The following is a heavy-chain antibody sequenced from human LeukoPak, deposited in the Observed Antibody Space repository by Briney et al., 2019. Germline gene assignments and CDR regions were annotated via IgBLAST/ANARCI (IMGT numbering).Heavy chain of an antibody. CDR3: ARIGIVGATPEYYFDY. J-gene: IGHJ4*02. D-gene: IGHD1-26*01. CDR2: TYYRSKWYN. CDR1: GDSVSSNSAA. V-gene: IGHV6-1*01. Sequence: SQTLSLTCAISGDSVSSNSAAWNWIRQSPSRGLEGLGRTYYRSKWYNDYAVSVKSRITINPDTSKNQFSLQLNSVTPEDTAVYYCARIGIVGATPEYYFDYWGQGTLVTVSS.